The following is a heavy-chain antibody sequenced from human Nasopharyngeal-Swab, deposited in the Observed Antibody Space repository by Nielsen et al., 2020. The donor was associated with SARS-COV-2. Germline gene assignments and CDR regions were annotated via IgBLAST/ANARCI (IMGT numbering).Heavy chain of an antibody. D-gene: IGHD3-3*01. CDR2: IYYSGST. Sequence: SETLSLTFTLSGGSISSGDYYWSWIRQPPGKGLEWIGYIYYSGSTYYNPSLKSRVTISVDTSKSQFSLKLSSVTAADTAVYYCARLPVLRSSTDAFDIWGQGTMVTVSS. CDR3: ARLPVLRSSTDAFDI. J-gene: IGHJ3*02. V-gene: IGHV4-30-4*08. CDR1: GGSISSGDYY.